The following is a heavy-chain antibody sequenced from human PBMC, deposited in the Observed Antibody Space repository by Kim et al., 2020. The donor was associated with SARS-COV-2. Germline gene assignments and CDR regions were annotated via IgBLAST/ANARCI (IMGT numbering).Heavy chain of an antibody. CDR3: ARDPKEYCTRTFCYGAYDYGMDV. CDR2: ISGNTGHI. V-gene: IGHV1-18*01. D-gene: IGHD2-2*01. CDR1: GYNISNYG. Sequence: ASVKVSCTAFGYNISNYGVSWVRQAPGQGLEWMGWISGNTGHINTHQIRLTMTTDTSTNTAYMELRSLRLDDTAVYFCARDPKEYCTRTFCYGAYDYGMDVWGQGTTVTVSS. J-gene: IGHJ6*02.